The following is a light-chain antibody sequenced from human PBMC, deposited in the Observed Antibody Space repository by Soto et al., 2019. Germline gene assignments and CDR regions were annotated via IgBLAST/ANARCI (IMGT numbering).Light chain of an antibody. CDR3: QQRSNWPPT. CDR2: DVS. V-gene: IGKV3-11*01. Sequence: EIVMTQSPATLSVSPGERATLSCRASQSVSTNQLAFYQYKPGQAPRLLIYDVSNRATGIPARFSGSGSGTDFTLTISSLEPEDFAIYYCQQRSNWPPTFGQGTKVDIK. CDR1: QSVSTN. J-gene: IGKJ1*01.